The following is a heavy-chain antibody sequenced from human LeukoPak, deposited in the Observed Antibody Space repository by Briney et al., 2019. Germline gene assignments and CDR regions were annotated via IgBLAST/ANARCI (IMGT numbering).Heavy chain of an antibody. CDR3: ARLPPDYYDSSGYLDY. V-gene: IGHV5-51*01. Sequence: GESLKISCKGSGYSFTSYWIGWVRQMPGKGLEWMGIIYPGGSDTRYSPSFQGQVTISADKSISTAYLQWSSLKASDTAMYYCARLPPDYYDSSGYLDYWGQGTLVTVSS. CDR1: GYSFTSYW. CDR2: IYPGGSDT. J-gene: IGHJ4*02. D-gene: IGHD3-22*01.